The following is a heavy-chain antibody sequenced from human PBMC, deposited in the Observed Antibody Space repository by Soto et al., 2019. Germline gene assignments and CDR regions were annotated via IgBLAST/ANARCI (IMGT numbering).Heavy chain of an antibody. CDR2: IIPIFGTA. V-gene: IGHV1-69*01. J-gene: IGHJ6*02. CDR1: GGTFSSYA. D-gene: IGHD2-2*01. CDR3: ASGLVDEIVVVPAAMSYYYYGMDV. Sequence: QVQLVQSGAEVKKPGSSVKVSCKASGGTFSSYAISWVRQAPGQGLEWMGGIIPIFGTANYAQKFQGRVTITADESTSTAYMELSSLRSEDTAVYYCASGLVDEIVVVPAAMSYYYYGMDVWGQGTTVTVSS.